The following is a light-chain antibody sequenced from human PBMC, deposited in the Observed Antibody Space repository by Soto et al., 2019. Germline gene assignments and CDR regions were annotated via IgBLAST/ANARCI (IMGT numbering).Light chain of an antibody. CDR2: VGTGGIVG. Sequence: QPVLTQPPSASASLGASVTLTCTLSSGYSDYKVDWYQQRPGKGPRFVMRVGTGGIVGSKGDGIPDRFSVLGSGLNRYLTIENIQEEDESDYHCVADHGSGSNSYVVFGGGTKVTVL. V-gene: IGLV9-49*01. CDR1: SGYSDYK. CDR3: VADHGSGSNSYVV. J-gene: IGLJ2*01.